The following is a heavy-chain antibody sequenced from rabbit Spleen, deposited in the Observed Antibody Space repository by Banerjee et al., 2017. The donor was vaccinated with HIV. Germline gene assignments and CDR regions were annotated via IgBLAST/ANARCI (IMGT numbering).Heavy chain of an antibody. CDR2: AYAGSGGYT. V-gene: IGHV1S40*01. CDR3: ASTSDNSYGYAFNL. Sequence: QSLEESGGDLVKPGASLTLTCTASGIDFSSYSDMCCVRQAPGKGLEWVACAYAGSGGYTYYASWAKGRFTITKTSSTTVTLQMTSLTAADTATYFCASTSDNSYGYAFNLWGQGTLVTVS. CDR1: GIDFSSYSD. J-gene: IGHJ4*01. D-gene: IGHD6-1*01.